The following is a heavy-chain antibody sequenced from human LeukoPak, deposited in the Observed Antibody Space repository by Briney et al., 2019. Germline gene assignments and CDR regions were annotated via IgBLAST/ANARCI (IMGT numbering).Heavy chain of an antibody. D-gene: IGHD2-15*01. CDR3: ARARGYCSGGSCYGRNLWDI. CDR2: ISAYNGNT. Sequence: GASVKVSCKASVYTFTSYGISWVRQAPGQGVEWRGGISAYNGNTNYAQKLQGRVTMTTDTSTSTAYMELRSLRSDDTAVYYCARARGYCSGGSCYGRNLWDIWGQGTMVTVSS. V-gene: IGHV1-18*01. J-gene: IGHJ3*02. CDR1: VYTFTSYG.